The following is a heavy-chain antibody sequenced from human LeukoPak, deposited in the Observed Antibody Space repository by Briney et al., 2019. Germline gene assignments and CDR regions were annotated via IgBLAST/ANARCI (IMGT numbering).Heavy chain of an antibody. CDR1: GFTFSSYA. J-gene: IGHJ6*03. CDR2: ISGSGGST. D-gene: IGHD6-6*01. Sequence: GGSLRLSCAASGFTFSSYAMSWVRQAPGKGLEWVSAISGSGGSTYDADSVKGRFTISRDNAKNSLYLQMNSLRAEDTAVYYCAREGGLGYMDVWGKGTTVTVSS. V-gene: IGHV3-23*01. CDR3: AREGGLGYMDV.